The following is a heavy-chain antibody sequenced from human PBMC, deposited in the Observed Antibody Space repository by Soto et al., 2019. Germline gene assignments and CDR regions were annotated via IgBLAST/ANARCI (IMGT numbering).Heavy chain of an antibody. J-gene: IGHJ4*02. CDR3: AKRIFIASAQANFDK. CDR1: GFTFNNYA. Sequence: EVQLLESGGGLVQPGGSLRLSCAASGFTFNNYAMTWVRQAPGKGLEWVSSISGSGATTFYPDSVKGRFTISRDNSKNTLFLQMDSLRAEDTALYYCAKRIFIASAQANFDKWGQGTLVTVSS. V-gene: IGHV3-23*01. CDR2: ISGSGATT. D-gene: IGHD6-13*01.